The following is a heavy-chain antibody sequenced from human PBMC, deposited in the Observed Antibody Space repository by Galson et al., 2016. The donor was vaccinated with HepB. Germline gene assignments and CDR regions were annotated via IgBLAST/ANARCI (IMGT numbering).Heavy chain of an antibody. V-gene: IGHV3-74*01. D-gene: IGHD6-19*01. CDR3: AKDLLWQWPINGMDV. Sequence: SLRLSCAVSDFSVSVSYMSWVRQAPGKGLVWVSRIYRDGSGTNYADSVKGRFTMSRDNAKNTMYLQMNSLRVEDAAIYYCAKDLLWQWPINGMDVWGQGTTVTVSS. CDR1: DFSVSVSY. J-gene: IGHJ6*02. CDR2: IYRDGSGT.